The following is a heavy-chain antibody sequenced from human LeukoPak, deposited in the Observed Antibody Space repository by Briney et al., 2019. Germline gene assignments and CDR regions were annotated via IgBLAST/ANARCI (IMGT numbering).Heavy chain of an antibody. J-gene: IGHJ4*02. Sequence: SETLSLTCTVSGGSISSYYWSWIRQPPGKGLEWIGYISYSESTSYNPSLQSRVTISMDRSNNQFSLRLTSLTAADTAVYYCARGPVGAREPYYFDYWGQGTLVTVSS. CDR1: GGSISSYY. V-gene: IGHV4-59*12. CDR2: ISYSEST. CDR3: ARGPVGAREPYYFDY. D-gene: IGHD1-26*01.